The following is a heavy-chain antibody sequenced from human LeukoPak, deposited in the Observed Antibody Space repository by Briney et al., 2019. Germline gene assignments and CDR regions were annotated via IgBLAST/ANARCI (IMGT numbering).Heavy chain of an antibody. CDR1: GGSISSYY. V-gene: IGHV4-4*07. CDR2: IYTSGST. CDR3: ARGGDYYDSSGYYDY. J-gene: IGHJ4*02. Sequence: PSETLSLTCTVSGGSISSYYWSWIRQPAGEGLEWIGRIYTSGSTNYNPSRKSRVTMSVDTSKNQFSLKLSSVTAADTAVYYCARGGDYYDSSGYYDYWGQGTLVTVSS. D-gene: IGHD3-22*01.